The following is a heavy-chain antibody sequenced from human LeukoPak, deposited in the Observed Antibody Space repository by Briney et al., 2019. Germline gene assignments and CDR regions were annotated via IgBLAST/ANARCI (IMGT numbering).Heavy chain of an antibody. CDR2: ISYTGTT. CDR3: ARRRIVATIDY. CDR1: GGSISSSGYY. J-gene: IGHJ4*02. D-gene: IGHD5-12*01. Sequence: SETLSLTCGVSGGSISSSGYYWAWIRQPPGTGLEWIGSISYTGTTYYNPSPKSRLTISADRSKNQFSLKLTSVTAADTAVYYCARRRIVATIDYWGQGNLVTVSS. V-gene: IGHV4-39*01.